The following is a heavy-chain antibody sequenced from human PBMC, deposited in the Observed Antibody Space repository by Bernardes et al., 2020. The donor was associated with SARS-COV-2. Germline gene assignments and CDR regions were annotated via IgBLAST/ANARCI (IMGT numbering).Heavy chain of an antibody. D-gene: IGHD2-21*01. CDR1: GFIFSSYG. Sequence: SLSLSCAASGFIFSSYGMHWVRQAPGKGLEWVAFIRYDGSNKYYADSVKGRFTISRDNAKNVLYLEVNTLRAEDTAVYHCARGWVMGSTHAFNIWGHGTTVTVSS. CDR2: IRYDGSNK. J-gene: IGHJ3*02. CDR3: ARGWVMGSTHAFNI. V-gene: IGHV3-30*02.